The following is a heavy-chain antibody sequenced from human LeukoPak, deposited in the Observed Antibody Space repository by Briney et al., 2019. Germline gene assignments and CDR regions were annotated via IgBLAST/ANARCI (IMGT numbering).Heavy chain of an antibody. D-gene: IGHD3-10*01. CDR2: IYHSGST. Sequence: SETLSLTCAVSGGSISSSNWWSWVRQPPGKGLEWIGEIYHSGSTNYNPSLKSRVTISVDKSKNQFSLKLSSVTAADTAVYYCARFSPVGYYGSGTDYYGMDVWGQGTTVTVSS. CDR3: ARFSPVGYYGSGTDYYGMDV. V-gene: IGHV4-4*02. CDR1: GGSISSSNW. J-gene: IGHJ6*02.